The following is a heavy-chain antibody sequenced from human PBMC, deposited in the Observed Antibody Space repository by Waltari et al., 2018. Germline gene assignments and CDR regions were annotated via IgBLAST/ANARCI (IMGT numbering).Heavy chain of an antibody. J-gene: IGHJ5*02. CDR2: MYHSGNT. D-gene: IGHD1-26*01. V-gene: IGHV4-38-2*01. CDR1: GYSISSGYY. CDR3: ARVHSVSYAQASWFDP. Sequence: QVQLQESGPGLLKPSETLSLTCAVSGYSISSGYYWGWIRQPPEEGLEWIGIMYHSGNTYYNPSLKSRVTMSLDTSKNQFSLKLSSVTAADTAVYYCARVHSVSYAQASWFDPWGQGTLVTVSS.